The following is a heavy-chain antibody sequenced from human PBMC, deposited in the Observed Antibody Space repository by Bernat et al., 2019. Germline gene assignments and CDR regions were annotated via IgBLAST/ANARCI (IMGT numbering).Heavy chain of an antibody. CDR2: MNPNSGNT. V-gene: IGHV1-8*01. Sequence: YTFTSYDINCVRQATGHELEWIGWMNPNSGNTGYAQKFQGRVTMTSNTSISTAYMELSSLRSEDTAVYYCARVAVAGNWVDPWGQG. CDR3: ARVAVAGNWVDP. CDR1: YTFTSYD. D-gene: IGHD6-13*01. J-gene: IGHJ5*02.